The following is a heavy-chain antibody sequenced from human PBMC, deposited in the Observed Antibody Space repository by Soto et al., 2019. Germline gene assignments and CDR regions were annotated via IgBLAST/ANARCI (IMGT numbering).Heavy chain of an antibody. CDR2: TSFSGYT. CDR1: GDSVSGGDSY. D-gene: IGHD6-19*01. CDR3: VRGGNPYQYATSGLVTFDK. J-gene: IGHJ4*02. V-gene: IGHV4-30-4*01. Sequence: QVQLQESGPGLVKPSQTLSLTCTVSGDSVSGGDSYWSWIRQPPGKALEWIGYTSFSGYTSYTPSPESRVTISVDMSKSHFSLRLTSVTAADTAIYYSVRGGNPYQYATSGLVTFDKWGQGALVSASS.